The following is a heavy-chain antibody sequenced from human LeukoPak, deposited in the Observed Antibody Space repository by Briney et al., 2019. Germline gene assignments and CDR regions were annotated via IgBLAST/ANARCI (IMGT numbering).Heavy chain of an antibody. D-gene: IGHD6-13*01. Sequence: PSETLSLTCAVSGGSISSSNWWSWVRQPPGKGLEWIGEIYHSGSTNYNPSLKSRVTISVDTSKNQFSLKLSSVTAADTAVYYCARAPYSGQPNDYWGQGTLVTVSS. CDR2: IYHSGST. V-gene: IGHV4-4*02. J-gene: IGHJ4*02. CDR1: GGSISSSNW. CDR3: ARAPYSGQPNDY.